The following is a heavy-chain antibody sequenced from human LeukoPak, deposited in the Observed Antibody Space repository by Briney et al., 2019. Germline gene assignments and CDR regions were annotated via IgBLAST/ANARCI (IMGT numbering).Heavy chain of an antibody. CDR1: GGSISSSSYY. CDR2: MYTSGIT. J-gene: IGHJ4*02. V-gene: IGHV4-39*07. Sequence: SETLSLTCTVSGGSISSSSYYWGWIRQPPGKGLGWIGRMYTSGITNSNPSLKSRVTMSVDTSKNQFSLNLTSVTAADTAVYYCAREITGTRGVDYWGQGILVTVSS. CDR3: AREITGTRGVDY. D-gene: IGHD1-7*01.